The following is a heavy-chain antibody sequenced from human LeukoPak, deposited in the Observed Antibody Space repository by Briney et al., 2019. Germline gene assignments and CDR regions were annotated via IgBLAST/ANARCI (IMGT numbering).Heavy chain of an antibody. J-gene: IGHJ4*02. CDR3: ARHQIDTVPVDY. CDR2: IYYSGST. CDR1: GGSISSSSYY. D-gene: IGHD4-17*01. V-gene: IGHV4-39*01. Sequence: SETLSLTCTVSGGSISSSSYYWGWIRQPPGKGLEWIGSIYYSGSTYYNPSLKSRVTISVDTSKNQFSLKLSSVTAADTAVYYCARHQIDTVPVDYWGQGTLVTVSS.